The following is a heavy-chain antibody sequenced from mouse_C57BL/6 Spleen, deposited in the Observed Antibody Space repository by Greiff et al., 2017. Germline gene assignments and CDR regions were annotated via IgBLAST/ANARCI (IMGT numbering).Heavy chain of an antibody. CDR3: ATLLSHAMGR. V-gene: IGHV5-17*01. Sequence: EVKLEESGGGLVKPGGSLQLSCAASGFTFSDYGMHWVRQAPEKGLEWVAYISSGSSTIYYADTVKGRFTISRDNAKNTLFLQMTSLRSEDTAMYYCATLLSHAMGRWCQGTSAIVSS. D-gene: IGHD6-2*01. J-gene: IGHJ4*01. CDR1: GFTFSDYG. CDR2: ISSGSSTI.